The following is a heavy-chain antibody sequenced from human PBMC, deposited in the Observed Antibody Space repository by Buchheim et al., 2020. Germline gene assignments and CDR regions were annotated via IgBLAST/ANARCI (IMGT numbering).Heavy chain of an antibody. CDR3: ARPPNYGDQLSYYYYGMDV. V-gene: IGHV1-69*04. Sequence: QVQLVQSGAEVKKPGSSVKVSCKASGGTFSSYAISWVRQAPGQGLEWMGRIIPILGIANYAQKFQGRVTITADKSTSTAYMELSSLRSEDTAVYYCARPPNYGDQLSYYYYGMDVWGQGTT. J-gene: IGHJ6*02. D-gene: IGHD4-17*01. CDR1: GGTFSSYA. CDR2: IIPILGIA.